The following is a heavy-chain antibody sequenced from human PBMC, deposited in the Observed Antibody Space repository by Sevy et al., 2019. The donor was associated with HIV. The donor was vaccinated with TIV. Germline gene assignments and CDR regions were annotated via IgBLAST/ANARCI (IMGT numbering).Heavy chain of an antibody. J-gene: IGHJ6*02. V-gene: IGHV3-7*01. Sequence: GGSLRLSCAASGFTFSSYWMSWVRQAPGKGLEWVANIKQDGSEKYYVDSVKDRFTISRDNAKNSLYLQMNSLRAEDTAVYYCARNRGYSSGWLNYYYYGMDVWGQGTTVTVSS. D-gene: IGHD6-19*01. CDR3: ARNRGYSSGWLNYYYYGMDV. CDR2: IKQDGSEK. CDR1: GFTFSSYW.